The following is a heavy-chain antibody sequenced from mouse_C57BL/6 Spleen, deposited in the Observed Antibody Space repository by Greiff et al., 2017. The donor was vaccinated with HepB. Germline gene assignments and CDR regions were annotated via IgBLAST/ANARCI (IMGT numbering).Heavy chain of an antibody. CDR1: GYTFTSYT. J-gene: IGHJ1*03. Sequence: VQLQQSGAELARPGASVKMSCKASGYTFTSYTMHWVKQRPGQGLEWIGYINPSSGYTKYNQKFKDKATLTADKSSSTAYMQLSSLTSEDSAVYYCARWTERGYFDVWGTGTTVTVSS. CDR2: INPSSGYT. CDR3: ARWTERGYFDV. V-gene: IGHV1-4*01.